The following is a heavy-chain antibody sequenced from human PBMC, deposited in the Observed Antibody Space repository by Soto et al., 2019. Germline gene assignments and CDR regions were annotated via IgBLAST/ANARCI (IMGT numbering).Heavy chain of an antibody. V-gene: IGHV4-39*01. Sequence: ETLSLTCTVSGGSISSSSYYWGWIRQPPGKGLEWIGSIYYSGSTYYNPPLKSRVTISVDTSKNQFSLKLSSVTAADTAVYYCARRGYYAISAFDIWGQGTMVTVSS. CDR1: GGSISSSSYY. CDR2: IYYSGST. CDR3: ARRGYYAISAFDI. J-gene: IGHJ3*02. D-gene: IGHD2-8*01.